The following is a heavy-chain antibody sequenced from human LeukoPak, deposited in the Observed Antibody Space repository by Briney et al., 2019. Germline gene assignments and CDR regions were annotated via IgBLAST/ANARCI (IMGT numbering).Heavy chain of an antibody. D-gene: IGHD5-18*01. V-gene: IGHV3-23*01. Sequence: GGPLRLSCVASGFTFSSYAMSWVRQAPGKGLEWVSAISGSGVTTHYAGSVKGRFSISRDNSKNTLYLQMNSLRAEDTAVYYCAKPFRGYSYGNWGQGTLVTVSS. CDR2: ISGSGVTT. J-gene: IGHJ4*02. CDR3: AKPFRGYSYGN. CDR1: GFTFSSYA.